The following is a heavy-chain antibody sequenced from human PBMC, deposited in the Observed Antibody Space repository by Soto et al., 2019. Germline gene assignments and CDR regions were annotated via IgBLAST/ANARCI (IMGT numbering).Heavy chain of an antibody. CDR3: ARVSTIFGVVRYGMDV. CDR1: WFTFSRNY. D-gene: IGHD3-3*01. V-gene: IGHV3-53*01. Sequence: LXLSCAAFWFTFSRNYMRWVRQAPGKGLEWVSVIYSGGSTYYADSVKGRFTISRDNSKNTLYLQMNSLRAEDTAVYYCARVSTIFGVVRYGMDVWGQGTTVTVS. J-gene: IGHJ6*01. CDR2: IYSGGST.